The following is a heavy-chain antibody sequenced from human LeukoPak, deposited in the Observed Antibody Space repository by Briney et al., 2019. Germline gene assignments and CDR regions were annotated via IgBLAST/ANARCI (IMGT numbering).Heavy chain of an antibody. Sequence: SETLSLTCTVSGGSISSYYWSWILQPAGKGLDWIGRIYTSGSTNYNPSLKSRVTMPVETSKNQFSLNLGSVTAADMAMYYCAREPSAVASQVWFDPWGHGTLVTVPS. D-gene: IGHD6-19*01. CDR2: IYTSGST. J-gene: IGHJ5*02. CDR3: AREPSAVASQVWFDP. V-gene: IGHV4-4*07. CDR1: GGSISSYY.